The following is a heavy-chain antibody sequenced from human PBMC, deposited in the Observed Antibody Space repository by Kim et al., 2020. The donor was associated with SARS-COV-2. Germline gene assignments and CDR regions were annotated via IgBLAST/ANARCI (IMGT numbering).Heavy chain of an antibody. V-gene: IGHV1-3*01. CDR3: ASYEITGTTGIGRGDY. D-gene: IGHD1-7*01. Sequence: ASVKVSCKASGYTFTSYAMHWVRQAPGQRLEWMGWINAGNGNTKYSQKFQGRVTITRDTSASTAYMELSSLRSEDTAVYYCASYEITGTTGIGRGDYWGQGTLVTVSS. CDR1: GYTFTSYA. CDR2: INAGNGNT. J-gene: IGHJ4*02.